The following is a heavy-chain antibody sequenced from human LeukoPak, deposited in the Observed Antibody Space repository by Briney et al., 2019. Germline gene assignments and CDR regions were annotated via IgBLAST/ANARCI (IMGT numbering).Heavy chain of an antibody. CDR3: ARGAAAAGEVCDY. CDR2: ISGYNGST. D-gene: IGHD6-13*01. CDR1: GYTFSNYG. J-gene: IGHJ4*02. Sequence: ASVKVSCQASGYTFSNYGISWVRQAPGQGLEWMGWISGYNGSTQYAQRFQGRVTMTTDTSTNTAYMELRNLQSADTAVYYCARGAAAAGEVCDYWGQGTLVTVSS. V-gene: IGHV1-18*01.